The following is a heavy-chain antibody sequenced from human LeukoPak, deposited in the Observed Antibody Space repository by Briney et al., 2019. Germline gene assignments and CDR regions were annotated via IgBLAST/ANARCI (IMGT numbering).Heavy chain of an antibody. J-gene: IGHJ4*02. V-gene: IGHV5-51*01. D-gene: IGHD2-2*01. Sequence: GESLKISCKGFGYTFTSYWIGWVRQMPGKGLEWMGIIYPGDSDIRYSPSFQGQVTISADKSIGTAYLQWSSLKASDTAMYYCARGGRFCSTTNCYAAYWGQGTLVTVSS. CDR2: IYPGDSDI. CDR3: ARGGRFCSTTNCYAAY. CDR1: GYTFTSYW.